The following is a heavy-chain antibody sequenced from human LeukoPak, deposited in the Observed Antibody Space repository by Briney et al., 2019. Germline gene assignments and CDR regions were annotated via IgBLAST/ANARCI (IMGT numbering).Heavy chain of an antibody. CDR2: INHSGST. V-gene: IGHV4-34*01. CDR1: GGSFSGYY. CDR3: ARGGPIAARLFFSANYYMDV. J-gene: IGHJ6*03. Sequence: PSETLSLTCAVYGGSFSGYYWSWIRQPPGKGLEWIGEINHSGSTNYNPSLKSRVTISVDTSKNQFSLKLSSVTAADTAVYYCARGGPIAARLFFSANYYMDVWGKGTTVTVSS. D-gene: IGHD6-6*01.